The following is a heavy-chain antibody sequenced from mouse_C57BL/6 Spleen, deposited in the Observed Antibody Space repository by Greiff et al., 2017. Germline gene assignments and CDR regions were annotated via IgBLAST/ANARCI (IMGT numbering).Heavy chain of an antibody. D-gene: IGHD1-1*01. Sequence: QVHVKQSGPELVKPGASVKISCKASGYSFTSYYIHWVKQRPGQGLEWIGWIYPGSGDTKYNEKFKGKATLTADTSSNTAYMQLSSLTSEDSAVYYCARGDYHGSYYAMDYWGQGTSVTVSS. CDR2: IYPGSGDT. CDR1: GYSFTSYY. CDR3: ARGDYHGSYYAMDY. V-gene: IGHV1-66*01. J-gene: IGHJ4*01.